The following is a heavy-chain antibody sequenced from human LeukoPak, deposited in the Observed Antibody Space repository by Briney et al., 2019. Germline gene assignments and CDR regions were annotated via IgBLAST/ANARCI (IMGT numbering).Heavy chain of an antibody. CDR3: ARRAGAYSHPYDY. V-gene: IGHV3-23*01. Sequence: PGGSLRLSCEASGFTFSSYGMSWVRQAPGKGLEWVSGISGSGGSIYYADSLTGRFTISKDNSKNTLYLQMNSLRADDTAVYYCARRAGAYSHPYDYWGQGTLVTVSS. CDR2: ISGSGGSI. J-gene: IGHJ4*02. CDR1: GFTFSSYG. D-gene: IGHD4/OR15-4a*01.